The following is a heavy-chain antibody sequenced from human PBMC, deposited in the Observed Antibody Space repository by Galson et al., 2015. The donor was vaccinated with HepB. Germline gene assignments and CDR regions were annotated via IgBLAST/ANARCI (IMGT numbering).Heavy chain of an antibody. J-gene: IGHJ4*02. CDR1: GFTFTSYA. V-gene: IGHV3-23*01. Sequence: SLRLSCAASGFTFTSYAMSWVRQAPGKGLEWVSGISGSGGSTYYVDSVKGRFTISRDNSKNALYLQMNSLRAEDTAVYYCARMRFGRWLQGRGLIDSWGQGTLVTVSS. CDR2: ISGSGGST. CDR3: ARMRFGRWLQGRGLIDS. D-gene: IGHD5-24*01.